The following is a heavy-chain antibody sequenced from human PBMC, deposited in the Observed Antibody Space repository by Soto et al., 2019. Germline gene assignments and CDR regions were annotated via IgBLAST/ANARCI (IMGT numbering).Heavy chain of an antibody. J-gene: IGHJ6*02. Sequence: ASVKVSCKASGYTFTSYGISWVRQAPGQGLEWMGWISAYNGNTNYAQKLQGRVTMTTDTSTSTAYMELRSLRFDDTAVYYCARVYHCGGDCYLYYYYGMDVWGQGTTVTSP. CDR1: GYTFTSYG. D-gene: IGHD2-21*02. CDR2: ISAYNGNT. V-gene: IGHV1-18*01. CDR3: ARVYHCGGDCYLYYYYGMDV.